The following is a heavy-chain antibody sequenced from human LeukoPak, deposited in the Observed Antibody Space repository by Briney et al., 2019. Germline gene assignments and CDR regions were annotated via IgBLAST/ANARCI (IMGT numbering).Heavy chain of an antibody. CDR2: IYYSGST. J-gene: IGHJ3*02. Sequence: PSQTLSLTCTVSGGSISSGGYYWSWIRQHPGKGLEWIGYIYYSGSTYYNPSLKSRVTISVDTSKNQFSLKLSSVTAADTAVYYCAVKWGPKPESFCILGQGTMVTVSS. V-gene: IGHV4-31*03. CDR1: GGSISSGGYY. CDR3: AVKWGPKPESFCI. D-gene: IGHD3-16*01.